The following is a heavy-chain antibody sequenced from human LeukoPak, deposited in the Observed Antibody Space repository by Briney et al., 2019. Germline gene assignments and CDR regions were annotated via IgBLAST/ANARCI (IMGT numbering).Heavy chain of an antibody. CDR2: IYTSGST. CDR3: ARDPTGIAAKNAFDI. J-gene: IGHJ3*02. Sequence: SETLSLTCTVSGGSISSGSYYWSWIRQPAGKGLEWIGRIYTSGSTNYNPSLKSRVTISVDTSKNQFSLKLSSVTAADTAVYYCARDPTGIAAKNAFDIWGQGTMVTVSS. V-gene: IGHV4-61*02. D-gene: IGHD6-13*01. CDR1: GGSISSGSYY.